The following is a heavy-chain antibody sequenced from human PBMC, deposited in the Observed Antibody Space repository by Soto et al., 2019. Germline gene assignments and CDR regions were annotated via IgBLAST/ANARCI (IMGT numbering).Heavy chain of an antibody. CDR2: IIPVFGTS. Sequence: GASVKVSCKASGGTFSGYAISWVRQAPGQGLEWMGEIIPVFGTSNYAQKFQGRVTITADESTSTAYMELSSLRSEDTAVYYCARGSCSSTSWYKEYYSELWGQGTLVTVSS. D-gene: IGHD2-2*02. CDR3: ARGSCSSTSWYKEYYSEL. J-gene: IGHJ1*01. V-gene: IGHV1-69*13. CDR1: GGTFSGYA.